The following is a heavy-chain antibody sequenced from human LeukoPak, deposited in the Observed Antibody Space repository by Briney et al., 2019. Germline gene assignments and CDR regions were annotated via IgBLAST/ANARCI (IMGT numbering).Heavy chain of an antibody. V-gene: IGHV1-69*13. CDR3: ARVYGDYGDEGGWFDP. CDR2: IIPIFGTA. Sequence: ASVKVSCKASGGTFSSYAISWVRQAPGQGLEWMGGIIPIFGTANYAQKFQGRVTITADESTSTAYMELSSLRSEDTAVYYCARVYGDYGDEGGWFDPWGQGTLVSVSS. CDR1: GGTFSSYA. J-gene: IGHJ5*02. D-gene: IGHD4-17*01.